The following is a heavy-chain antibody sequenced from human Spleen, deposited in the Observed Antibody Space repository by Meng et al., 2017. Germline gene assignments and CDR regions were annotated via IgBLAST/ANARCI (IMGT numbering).Heavy chain of an antibody. Sequence: EVQLVESGGGLVQPGGSLRLSCAASGFTFSNTWMHWVRQSPGKGLVWVSHINSDGSTTTYADSVKGRFTISRDNAKNTVYLQMSSLRAEDTAVYYCTKDRSYSSDYWGQGALVTVSS. CDR3: TKDRSYSSDY. J-gene: IGHJ4*02. CDR2: INSDGSTT. D-gene: IGHD6-13*01. CDR1: GFTFSNTW. V-gene: IGHV3-74*01.